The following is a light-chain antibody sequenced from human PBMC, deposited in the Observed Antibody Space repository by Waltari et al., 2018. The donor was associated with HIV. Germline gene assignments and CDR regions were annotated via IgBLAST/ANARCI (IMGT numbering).Light chain of an antibody. J-gene: IGKJ1*01. CDR2: WAS. Sequence: DIVRTQTPDPLAVPLGGRATVTGKASQSVLYSSNHTNYLAMYQHKPGPPPKPLLYWASTRESGVPDRFSGSESGTDFTLTICSLQAEDVAFYYCQPYYGTPRPFGLGTTVEIK. CDR1: QSVLYSSNHTNY. CDR3: QPYYGTPRP. V-gene: IGKV4-1*01.